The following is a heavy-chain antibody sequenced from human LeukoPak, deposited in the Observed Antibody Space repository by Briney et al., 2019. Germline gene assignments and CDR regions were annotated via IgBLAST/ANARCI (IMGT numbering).Heavy chain of an antibody. CDR1: GFTFSSYE. CDR3: ARGGSSYQAFDY. J-gene: IGHJ4*02. CDR2: IGSSGSGI. D-gene: IGHD3-3*01. Sequence: PGGSLRLSCVASGFTFSSYEMNWVRQAPGKGPEWVSYIGSSGSGIYYGDSVKGRFTMSRDNAKNSLYLQMNSLRAEDTAIYYCARGGSSYQAFDYWGQGTLVTVSS. V-gene: IGHV3-48*03.